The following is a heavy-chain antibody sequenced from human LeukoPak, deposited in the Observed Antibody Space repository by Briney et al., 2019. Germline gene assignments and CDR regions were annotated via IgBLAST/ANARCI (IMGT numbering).Heavy chain of an antibody. V-gene: IGHV3-23*01. Sequence: PGGSLRLSCAASGFTFSGYAMTWVRRAPGKGLEWVSSISGSGDSTYYADSVKGRFTISRDNSENTLYLQMNSLRAEDTAVYYCAKDLRSSPIAFHIWGQGTMVTVSS. CDR1: GFTFSGYA. CDR2: ISGSGDST. CDR3: AKDLRSSPIAFHI. J-gene: IGHJ3*02. D-gene: IGHD4-17*01.